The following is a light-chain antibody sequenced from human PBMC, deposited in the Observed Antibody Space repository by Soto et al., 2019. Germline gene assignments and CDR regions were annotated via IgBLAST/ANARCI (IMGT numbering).Light chain of an antibody. CDR2: GPS. J-gene: IGKJ5*01. CDR1: QSVSIN. CDR3: QQYNNWPPT. Sequence: DIVMTQSPATLSVSPGERATLSCRASQSVSINLAWYQQKPGQAPRLLIYGPSTRATGVPARFSGSGSGTEFTLTISSLHSEDFAVYYCQQYNNWPPTFGQGTRLE. V-gene: IGKV3-15*01.